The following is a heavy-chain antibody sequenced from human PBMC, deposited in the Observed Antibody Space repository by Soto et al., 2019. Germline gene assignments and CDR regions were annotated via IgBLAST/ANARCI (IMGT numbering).Heavy chain of an antibody. CDR3: AREPYSSSWSYYYGMDV. D-gene: IGHD6-13*01. Sequence: QVQLVESGGGVVQPGRSLRLSCAASGFTFSSYGMHRVRQAPGKGLEWVAVIWYDGSNKYYADSVKGRFTISRDNSKNTLYLQMNSLRAEDTAVYYCAREPYSSSWSYYYGMDVWGQGTTVTVSS. CDR1: GFTFSSYG. V-gene: IGHV3-33*01. CDR2: IWYDGSNK. J-gene: IGHJ6*02.